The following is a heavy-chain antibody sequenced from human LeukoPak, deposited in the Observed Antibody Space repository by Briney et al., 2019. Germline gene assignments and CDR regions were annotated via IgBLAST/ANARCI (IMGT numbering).Heavy chain of an antibody. D-gene: IGHD6-19*01. V-gene: IGHV1-45*02. CDR2: ITPFNGNT. J-gene: IGHJ4*02. CDR3: ASGVIAVGLFDY. Sequence: ASVKVSCKAPGYTFTYRYLHWVRQAPGQALEWMGWITPFNGNTNYTQKFQDRVTITRDRSMSTAYMELSSLRSEDTAMYYCASGVIAVGLFDYWGQGTLVTVSS. CDR1: GYTFTYRY.